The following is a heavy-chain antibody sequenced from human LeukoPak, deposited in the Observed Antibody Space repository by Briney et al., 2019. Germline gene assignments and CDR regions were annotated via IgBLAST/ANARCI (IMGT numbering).Heavy chain of an antibody. V-gene: IGHV3-48*03. CDR1: GFTFSGCE. D-gene: IGHD3-10*01. J-gene: IGHJ4*02. CDR2: ISNSGSSK. CDR3: ARARVPGELNY. Sequence: GGSLRLSCAASGFTFSGCEMNWVRQAPGKGVEWLSYISNSGSSKYYADSVRGRFTISRDNAKNSLYLQMNSLRAEDTAVYYCARARVPGELNYWGQGTLVTVSS.